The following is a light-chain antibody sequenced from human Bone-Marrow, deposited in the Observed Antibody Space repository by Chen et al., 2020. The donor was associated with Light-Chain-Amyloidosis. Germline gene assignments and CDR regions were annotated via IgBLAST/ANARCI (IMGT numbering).Light chain of an antibody. Sequence: SYELTQPPSVSVSPGQTATITCSGDEVGDRYVSWYQQKTGQSPVLVINRDKKRPSGIPERFSGSNSGNTAPLTISGTQAMDEADYYCQAWDSPRRTVVFGGGTKLTVV. CDR2: RDK. CDR3: QAWDSPRRTVV. J-gene: IGLJ2*01. CDR1: EVGDRY. V-gene: IGLV3-1*01.